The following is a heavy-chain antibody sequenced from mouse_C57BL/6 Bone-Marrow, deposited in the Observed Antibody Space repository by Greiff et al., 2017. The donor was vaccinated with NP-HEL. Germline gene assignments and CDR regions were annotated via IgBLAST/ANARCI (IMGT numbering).Heavy chain of an antibody. Sequence: EVQLVESGGGLVKPGGSLKLSCAASGFTFSSYAMSWVRQTPEKRLEWVATISDGGSYTYYPDNVKGRFTISRDNAKNNLYLQMSHLKSEDTAMYYCARDLITTVVARYWGQGTSVTVSS. CDR3: ARDLITTVVARY. D-gene: IGHD1-1*01. CDR2: ISDGGSYT. V-gene: IGHV5-4*01. CDR1: GFTFSSYA. J-gene: IGHJ4*01.